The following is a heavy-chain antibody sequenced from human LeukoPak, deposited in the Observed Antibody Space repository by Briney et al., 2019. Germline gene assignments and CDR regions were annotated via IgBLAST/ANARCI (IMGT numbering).Heavy chain of an antibody. CDR1: GGSFSGYY. Sequence: PSETLSPTCAVYGGSFSGYYWSWIRQPPGKGLEWLGEINHSGSTNYNPSLKSRVTISVDTSKNQFSLKLSSVTAADTAVYYCARGPSPRLYSYGPRYYYYGMDVWGQGTTVTVSS. J-gene: IGHJ6*02. D-gene: IGHD5-18*01. CDR3: ARGPSPRLYSYGPRYYYYGMDV. V-gene: IGHV4-34*01. CDR2: INHSGST.